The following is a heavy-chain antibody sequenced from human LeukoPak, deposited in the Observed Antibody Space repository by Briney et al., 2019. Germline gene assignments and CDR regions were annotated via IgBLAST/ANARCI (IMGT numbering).Heavy chain of an antibody. D-gene: IGHD5-24*01. CDR2: IYPGGYET. J-gene: IGHJ4*02. Sequence: GESLETSLRCLGYNFSSYWDAWVRQRPGKGLEWMGIIYPGGYETRYDPSFQGQVTISADSSTSTAYLQWSSLRASDTAMYYCARASIDGFNQNCDHWSQGTLVTVSS. CDR3: ARASIDGFNQNCDH. CDR1: GYNFSSYW. V-gene: IGHV5-51*01.